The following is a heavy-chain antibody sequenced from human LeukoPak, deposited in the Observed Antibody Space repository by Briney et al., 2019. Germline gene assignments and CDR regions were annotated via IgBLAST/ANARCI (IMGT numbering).Heavy chain of an antibody. Sequence: SETLSLTCTVSGGSISSSTFYWGWIRQPPGKGLEWIGSLYYSGSTYYNPSLKSRVTISVDTSKNQFSLKLSSVTAADTAVYYCAVVIAADDAFDIWGQGTMVTVSS. J-gene: IGHJ3*02. CDR3: AVVIAADDAFDI. CDR2: LYYSGST. D-gene: IGHD6-13*01. CDR1: GGSISSSTFY. V-gene: IGHV4-39*01.